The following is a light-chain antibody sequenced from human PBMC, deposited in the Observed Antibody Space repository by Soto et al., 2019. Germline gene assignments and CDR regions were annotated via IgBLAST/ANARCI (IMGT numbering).Light chain of an antibody. J-gene: IGKJ1*01. CDR2: GAS. CDR3: QQYNNWPWT. Sequence: EIVLTQSPGTLSLSPGERATLSCRASQSVTSNYLAWYQQRPGQAPRLLIYGASIRATGVPARFSGTGSGTEFTLTISSLQSEDFAVYYCQQYNNWPWTFGQGTKVDI. CDR1: QSVTSN. V-gene: IGKV3-15*01.